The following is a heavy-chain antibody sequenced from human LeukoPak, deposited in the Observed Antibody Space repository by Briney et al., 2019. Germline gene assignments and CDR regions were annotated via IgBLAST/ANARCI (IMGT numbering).Heavy chain of an antibody. CDR3: ARGCSSTSCYALVDY. CDR2: ISAYNGNT. Sequence: ALVKVSCKASGYTFTSYGISWVRQAPGQGLEWMGRISAYNGNTNYAQKLQGRVTMTTDTSTSTAYMELRSLRSDDTAVYYCARGCSSTSCYALVDYWGQGTLVTVSS. J-gene: IGHJ4*02. D-gene: IGHD2-2*01. CDR1: GYTFTSYG. V-gene: IGHV1-18*01.